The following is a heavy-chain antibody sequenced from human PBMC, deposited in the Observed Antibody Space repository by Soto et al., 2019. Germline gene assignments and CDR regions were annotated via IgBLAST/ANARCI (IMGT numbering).Heavy chain of an antibody. Sequence: PGVSLILPFTAFEFTFIISWIRWLRQAPGKGLEWLANIRQVGSETNYVDSVKGRFTISRDNAKNSLFLQMNSLRAEDTAVYYCARNVFPYFTSAVCYDQYYYYMDVWVKGTMVTVFS. J-gene: IGHJ6*03. CDR1: EFTFIISW. CDR3: ARNVFPYFTSAVCYDQYYYYMDV. CDR2: IRQVGSET. D-gene: IGHD3-16*01. V-gene: IGHV3-7*01.